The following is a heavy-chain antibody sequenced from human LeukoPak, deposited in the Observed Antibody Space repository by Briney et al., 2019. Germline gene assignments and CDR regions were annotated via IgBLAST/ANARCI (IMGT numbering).Heavy chain of an antibody. CDR3: ARGDGVYVY. CDR1: GFTVSSNY. J-gene: IGHJ4*02. D-gene: IGHD5/OR15-5a*01. CDR2: IYFGGTT. Sequence: QPGGSLRLSCAASGFTVSSNYMTWVRQAPGQGLEWVSVIYFGGTTYYADSVKGRFTISRDNSKNTVYLQRNSLRVEDTAVYYCARGDGVYVYWGQGTLVTVSS. V-gene: IGHV3-53*01.